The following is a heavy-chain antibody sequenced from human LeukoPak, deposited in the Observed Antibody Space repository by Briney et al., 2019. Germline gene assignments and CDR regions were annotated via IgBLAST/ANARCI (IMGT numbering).Heavy chain of an antibody. D-gene: IGHD2-21*01. CDR3: AKGSSTPELWDY. CDR1: GFTLSSNY. V-gene: IGHV3-23*01. CDR2: ISGSGGST. J-gene: IGHJ4*02. Sequence: GGSLRLSCAASGFTLSSNYMSWVRQAPGKGLEWVSAISGSGGSTYYADSVKGRFTISRDNSKNTLYLQMNSLRAEDTAVYYCAKGSSTPELWDYWGQGTLVTVSS.